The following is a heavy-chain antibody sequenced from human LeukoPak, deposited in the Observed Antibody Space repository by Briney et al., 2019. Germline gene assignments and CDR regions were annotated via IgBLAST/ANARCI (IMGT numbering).Heavy chain of an antibody. J-gene: IGHJ6*02. Sequence: ASVKVSCKASGYTFTSYGISWVRQAPGQGLEWMGWISAYNGNTNYAQKLQGRVTMTTDTSTSTAYMELRSLRYDDTAVYYCARDLGYSSSWYPGDYYYGMDVWGQGTTVTVSS. CDR1: GYTFTSYG. V-gene: IGHV1-18*01. CDR3: ARDLGYSSSWYPGDYYYGMDV. CDR2: ISAYNGNT. D-gene: IGHD6-13*01.